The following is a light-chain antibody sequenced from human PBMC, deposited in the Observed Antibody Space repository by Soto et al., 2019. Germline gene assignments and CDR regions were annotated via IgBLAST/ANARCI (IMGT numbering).Light chain of an antibody. J-gene: IGKJ2*01. V-gene: IGKV3-11*01. CDR2: DAS. Sequence: EIVLTQSPATLSLSPGEGATLSCRASQSVSNYLAWYQQKPGQAPRLLIYDASNRATGVPARFSGSGSGTDFTLTISSLEPEDFAVYYCQEGSYWPPLYTFGQGTKLDIK. CDR1: QSVSNY. CDR3: QEGSYWPPLYT.